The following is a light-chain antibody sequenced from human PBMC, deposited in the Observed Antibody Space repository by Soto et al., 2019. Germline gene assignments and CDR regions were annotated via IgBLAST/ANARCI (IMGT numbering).Light chain of an antibody. V-gene: IGKV3-20*01. J-gene: IGKJ1*01. CDR1: LSVSSSY. CDR2: GAS. Sequence: EIVLTQSPGTVSLSPGERANFSCRASLSVSSSYLAWYQQKPGQAPRLLIYGASSRATGIPDRFSGSGSGTDFTLTISRLEPEDFAVYYCQQYGSSPPTWTFGQGTKVDI. CDR3: QQYGSSPPTWT.